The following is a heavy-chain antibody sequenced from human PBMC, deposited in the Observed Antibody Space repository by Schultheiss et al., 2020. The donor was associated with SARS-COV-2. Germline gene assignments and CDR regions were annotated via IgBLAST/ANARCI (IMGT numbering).Heavy chain of an antibody. CDR1: GGSISSYY. Sequence: GSLRLSCTVSGGSISSYYWSWIRQPAGKGLEWIGRIYTSGSTNYNPSLKSRVTMSVDTSKNQFSLKLSSVTAADTAVYYCARDHGNLPQNSSPGGYYYYMDVWGKGTTVTVSS. J-gene: IGHJ6*03. V-gene: IGHV4-4*07. D-gene: IGHD6-6*01. CDR3: ARDHGNLPQNSSPGGYYYYMDV. CDR2: IYTSGST.